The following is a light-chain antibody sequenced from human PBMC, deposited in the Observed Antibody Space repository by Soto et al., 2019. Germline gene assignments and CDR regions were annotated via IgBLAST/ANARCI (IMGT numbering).Light chain of an antibody. V-gene: IGKV1-33*01. CDR2: DAS. J-gene: IGKJ4*01. Sequence: DIQMTQSPSSLSASVGDTVTITCQATHDISNFLNWYQQRPGKAPRLLIYDASNLQTGVPSRFSASGSGTEFTLTISSLQPEDFATYYCQQLNSYPLTFGGGTKVDIK. CDR1: HDISNF. CDR3: QQLNSYPLT.